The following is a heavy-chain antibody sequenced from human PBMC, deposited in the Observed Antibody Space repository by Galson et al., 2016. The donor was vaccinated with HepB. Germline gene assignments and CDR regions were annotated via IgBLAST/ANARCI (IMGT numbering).Heavy chain of an antibody. CDR3: EAYCGAGSCHGIGY. CDR1: GFTTSSYW. Sequence: SLRLSCAASGFTTSSYWMTWVRQAPGKGLEWVANINQDGSEKNYLDSVKGRFFISRDNAKNSLFLQMNSLGVEDTALYYCEAYCGAGSCHGIGYWGHGTLVTVSS. D-gene: IGHD2-21*01. J-gene: IGHJ4*01. V-gene: IGHV3-7*01. CDR2: INQDGSEK.